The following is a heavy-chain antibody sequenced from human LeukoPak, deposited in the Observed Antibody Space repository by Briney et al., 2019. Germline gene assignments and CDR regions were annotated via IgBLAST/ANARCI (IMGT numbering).Heavy chain of an antibody. D-gene: IGHD4-17*01. V-gene: IGHV3-20*04. CDR2: INWNGGST. J-gene: IGHJ4*02. CDR3: ARAQTYGDSRLLLDF. Sequence: GGSLRLSCAASGFTFGNYGMSWVRQAPGKGLEWVSGINWNGGSTGYADSVEGRFTISRDNAKNSQYLQMNSLRVEDTALYYCARAQTYGDSRLLLDFWGQGTLVTVSS. CDR1: GFTFGNYG.